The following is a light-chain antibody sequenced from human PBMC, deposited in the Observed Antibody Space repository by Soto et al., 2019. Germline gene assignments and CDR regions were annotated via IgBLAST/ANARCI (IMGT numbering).Light chain of an antibody. CDR2: LNSDGTH. CDR1: SGHNSYA. V-gene: IGLV4-69*01. CDR3: QTWGTGIQGV. Sequence: QPVLTQSPSASASLGASVKLTCTLSSGHNSYAIAWHQQQPEKGPRYLMKLNSDGTHSKGDGIPDRFSGSSSGAERYLTISCLQAEDEADYYCQTWGTGIQGVFGGGTKLTVL. J-gene: IGLJ2*01.